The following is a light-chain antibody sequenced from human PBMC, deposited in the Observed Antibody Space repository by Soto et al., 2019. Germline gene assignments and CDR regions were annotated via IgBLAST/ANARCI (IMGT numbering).Light chain of an antibody. CDR3: QQYNNWPPKA. CDR1: QSVSSSY. V-gene: IGKV3-20*01. CDR2: GAS. Sequence: EIVLTQSPGTLSLSPGEGATLSCRASQSVSSSYIAWYQQRPGQTPSLLIYGASTRATGIPDRFSGSGSGTHFTLTISRLEPGDFAVYYCQQYNNWPPKAFGQGTKVDIK. J-gene: IGKJ1*01.